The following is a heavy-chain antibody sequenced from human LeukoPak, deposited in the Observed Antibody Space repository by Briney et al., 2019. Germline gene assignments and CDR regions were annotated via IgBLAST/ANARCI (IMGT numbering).Heavy chain of an antibody. CDR2: IDPSDSYT. J-gene: IGHJ4*02. D-gene: IGHD5-18*01. CDR3: ARLDVDTAMVIDY. Sequence: GESLKISCKGSGYSFTSYWISWMRQMPGKGLEWMGRIDPSDSYTNYSPSFQGHVTISADKSISTAYLQWSSLKASDTAMYYCARLDVDTAMVIDYWGQGTLVTVSS. CDR1: GYSFTSYW. V-gene: IGHV5-10-1*01.